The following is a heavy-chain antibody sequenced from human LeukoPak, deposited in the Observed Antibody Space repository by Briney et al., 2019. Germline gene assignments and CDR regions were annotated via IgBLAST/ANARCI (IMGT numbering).Heavy chain of an antibody. CDR1: GYTFTTYG. CDR2: ISAYNGHT. Sequence: ASVKVSCKTSGYTFTTYGIIWVRQAPGQGLEWMGWISAYNGHTNYAQNVQGRVTMTTDTSTSTAYVELRSLRSDDTALYYCARWLRGYNDWFDPWGQGTLVTVSS. V-gene: IGHV1-18*01. J-gene: IGHJ5*02. CDR3: ARWLRGYNDWFDP. D-gene: IGHD3-22*01.